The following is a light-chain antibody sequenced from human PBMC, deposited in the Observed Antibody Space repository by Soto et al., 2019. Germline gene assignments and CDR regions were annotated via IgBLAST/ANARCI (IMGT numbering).Light chain of an antibody. CDR2: DVS. J-gene: IGLJ1*01. CDR3: CSYTSSSTPWV. CDR1: SSDVGGYNY. Sequence: XSALTQPASVSGSPGQSITISCTGTSSDVGGYNYVSWYQQHPGKAPKLMIYDVSDRPSGVSNRFSASKSGNTASLTISGLQAEDEADYYCCSYTSSSTPWVFGTGTKVTVL. V-gene: IGLV2-14*03.